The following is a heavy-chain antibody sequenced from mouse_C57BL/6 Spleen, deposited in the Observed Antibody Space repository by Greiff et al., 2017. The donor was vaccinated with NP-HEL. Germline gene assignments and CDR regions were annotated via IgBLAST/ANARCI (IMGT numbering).Heavy chain of an antibody. CDR1: GFTFSDYG. Sequence: EVKLVESGGGLVQPGGSLKLSCAASGFTFSDYGMAWVRQAPRKGPEWVAFISNLAYSIYYADTVTGRFTISRENAKNTLYLEMSRLRAEDTAMYYWARKGYDSSQYYFDYWGQGTTLTVSA. D-gene: IGHD1-1*01. CDR2: ISNLAYSI. J-gene: IGHJ2*01. V-gene: IGHV5-15*01. CDR3: ARKGYDSSQYYFDY.